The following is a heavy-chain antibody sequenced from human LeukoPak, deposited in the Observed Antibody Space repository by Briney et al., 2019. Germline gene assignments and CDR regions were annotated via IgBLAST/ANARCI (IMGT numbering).Heavy chain of an antibody. CDR1: GFTFDDYA. J-gene: IGHJ4*02. CDR2: ISGDGGST. Sequence: PGGSLRLSCAASGFTFDDYAMHWVRQAPGKGLEWLSLISGDGGSTYYADSVKGRFTISRDNSKKSLYLQMNSLRIEDTALYYCAKDHPEDYGGQGTLVTVSS. CDR3: AKDHPEDY. V-gene: IGHV3-43*02.